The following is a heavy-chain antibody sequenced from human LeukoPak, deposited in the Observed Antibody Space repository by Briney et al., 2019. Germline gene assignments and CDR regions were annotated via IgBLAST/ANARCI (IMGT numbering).Heavy chain of an antibody. V-gene: IGHV7-4-1*02. Sequence: ASVKVSCKASGYTFNNYAMNWVRQAPGQGLEWMGWVKTNTGNPTYAQGFTGRFVFSVDTSVSTAYLQISSLKADDTAVYYCARYGDIGYYMDVWGKGTTVIVSS. CDR3: ARYGDIGYYMDV. CDR2: VKTNTGNP. J-gene: IGHJ6*03. CDR1: GYTFNNYA. D-gene: IGHD2-15*01.